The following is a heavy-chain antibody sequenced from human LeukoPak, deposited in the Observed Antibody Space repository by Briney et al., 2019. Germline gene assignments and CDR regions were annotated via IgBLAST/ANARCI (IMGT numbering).Heavy chain of an antibody. J-gene: IGHJ4*02. V-gene: IGHV3-11*04. Sequence: GGSLRLSCAASGFTFSDYYMSWIRQAPGKGLEWVSYISSSGSTIYYADSVKGRFTISRDNAKNSLYLQMNSLRAEDTAVYYCARSSYGSGSYRSGGYFDYWGQGTLVTVSS. D-gene: IGHD3-10*01. CDR2: ISSSGSTI. CDR3: ARSSYGSGSYRSGGYFDY. CDR1: GFTFSDYY.